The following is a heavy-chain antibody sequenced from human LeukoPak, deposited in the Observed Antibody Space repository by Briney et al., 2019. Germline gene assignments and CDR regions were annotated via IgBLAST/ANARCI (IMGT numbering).Heavy chain of an antibody. D-gene: IGHD2-2*01. CDR2: ISDNSYYI. Sequence: GGSLRLSCAASGFTFSSYSMNWVRQAPGKGLEWVSSISDNSYYIYYSDSVEGRFTISRDNAKNSLYLQMDSLRVEDMAVYYCANHFACGSTSCPPFDSWGQGTLVTVSS. V-gene: IGHV3-21*01. CDR1: GFTFSSYS. J-gene: IGHJ4*02. CDR3: ANHFACGSTSCPPFDS.